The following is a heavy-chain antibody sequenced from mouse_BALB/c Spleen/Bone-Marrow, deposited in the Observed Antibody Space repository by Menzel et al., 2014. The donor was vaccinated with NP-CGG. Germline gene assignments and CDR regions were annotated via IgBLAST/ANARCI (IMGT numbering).Heavy chain of an antibody. Sequence: EVQVVESGGGLVKPGGSLKLSCAASGFTFSSYAMSWVRQSPEKRLEGVAEISSGGSYTYYPDTVTGRFTISRDNAKNTLYLEMSSLRSEDTAMYYCAREGYDGQMDCCGQGTSVTVSS. D-gene: IGHD2-2*01. CDR2: ISSGGSYT. J-gene: IGHJ4*01. CDR3: AREGYDGQMDC. CDR1: GFTFSSYA. V-gene: IGHV5-9-4*01.